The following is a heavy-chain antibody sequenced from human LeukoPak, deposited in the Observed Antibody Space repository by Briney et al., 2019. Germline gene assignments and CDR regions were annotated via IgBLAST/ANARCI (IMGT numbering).Heavy chain of an antibody. CDR2: ISYDGSNK. CDR3: AKSGYNRFDY. D-gene: IGHD5-24*01. CDR1: GFTFSSYA. V-gene: IGHV3-30*04. Sequence: GGSLRLSCAASGFTFSSYAMHWVRQAPGKGLEWVAVISYDGSNKYYADSLKGRFTISRDNSKNTLYLQMNSLRAEDTAVYYCAKSGYNRFDYWGQGTLVTVSS. J-gene: IGHJ4*02.